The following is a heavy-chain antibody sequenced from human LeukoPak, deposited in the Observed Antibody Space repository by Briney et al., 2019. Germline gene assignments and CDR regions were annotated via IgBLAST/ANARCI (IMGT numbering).Heavy chain of an antibody. CDR1: GGTFSSYA. CDR3: ARGNRDGYNPYFDY. V-gene: IGHV1-69*13. CDR2: IIPIFGTA. J-gene: IGHJ4*02. D-gene: IGHD5-24*01. Sequence: SVKVSCKASGGTFSSYAISWVRQAPGQGLEWMGGIIPIFGTANYAQKFQGRVTITADESTSTAYMALSSLRSEDTAVYYCARGNRDGYNPYFDYWGQGTLVTVSS.